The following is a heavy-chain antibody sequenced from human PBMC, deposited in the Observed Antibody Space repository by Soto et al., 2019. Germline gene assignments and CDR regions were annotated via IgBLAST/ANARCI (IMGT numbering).Heavy chain of an antibody. Sequence: QVQLVQSGAEVKKPWASVKVSCKASGYTFTSSGMSWVRQAPGQGLEWMGWISAHPGSSEYAQRFQGRGTMTTDRSTSTAYMELRSLRSDDTAVYYCARAFIYQGSDSRGYSFDAFDFWGPGTLVTVSS. J-gene: IGHJ3*01. CDR3: ARAFIYQGSDSRGYSFDAFDF. CDR1: GYTFTSSG. CDR2: ISAHPGSS. D-gene: IGHD3-22*01. V-gene: IGHV1-18*01.